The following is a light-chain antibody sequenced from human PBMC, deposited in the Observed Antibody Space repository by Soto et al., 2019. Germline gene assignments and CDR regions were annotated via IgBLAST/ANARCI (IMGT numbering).Light chain of an antibody. J-gene: IGKJ1*01. CDR1: QSVSSS. Sequence: IVVSKSPGTLSLSPGERATLSCRASQSVSSSFLAWYQQKPGQAPRLLLYGASTRATGIPARFSGSGSGTEFTLTISSLQYEDFAVYYCQQYNNWPPWTFGQGTKVDIK. CDR3: QQYNNWPPWT. CDR2: GAS. V-gene: IGKV3-15*01.